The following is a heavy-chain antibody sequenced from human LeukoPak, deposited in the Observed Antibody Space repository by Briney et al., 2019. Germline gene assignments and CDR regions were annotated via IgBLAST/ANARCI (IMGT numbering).Heavy chain of an antibody. Sequence: GGSLRLSCAASGFTFSSYEMNWVRQAPGKGLEWVSYISSSGSTIYYADSVKGRFTISRDNAKNSLYLQMNSLRAEDTAVYYCVRDLGGVTAILDYWGQGTLVTVSS. V-gene: IGHV3-48*03. CDR1: GFTFSSYE. J-gene: IGHJ4*02. D-gene: IGHD2-21*02. CDR2: ISSSGSTI. CDR3: VRDLGGVTAILDY.